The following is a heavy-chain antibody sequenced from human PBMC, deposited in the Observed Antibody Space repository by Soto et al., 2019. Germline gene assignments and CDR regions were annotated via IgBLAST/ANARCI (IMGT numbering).Heavy chain of an antibody. CDR1: GGSFSGYY. Sequence: SETLSLTCAVYGGSFSGYYWSWIRQPPGKGLEWIGEINHSGSTNYNPSLKSRVTISVDTSKNQFSLKLSSVTAADTAVYYCAREWYYYGSGSHNWFDPWGQGTLVTVSS. V-gene: IGHV4-34*01. CDR2: INHSGST. CDR3: AREWYYYGSGSHNWFDP. J-gene: IGHJ5*02. D-gene: IGHD3-10*01.